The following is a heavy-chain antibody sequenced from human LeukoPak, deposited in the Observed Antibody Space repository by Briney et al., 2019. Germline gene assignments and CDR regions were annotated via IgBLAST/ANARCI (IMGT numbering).Heavy chain of an antibody. J-gene: IGHJ4*02. CDR3: AQKSSSWTNFDY. V-gene: IGHV1-24*01. CDR2: FDPEDGET. CDR1: GYTLTELS. D-gene: IGHD6-13*01. Sequence: ASVKVSCKVSGYTLTELSMHWVRQAPGKGLEWMGGFDPEDGETIYAQKFQGRVTMTEETSTDTAYMELSSLRSEDTAVYYCAQKSSSWTNFDYWGQGTLVTVSS.